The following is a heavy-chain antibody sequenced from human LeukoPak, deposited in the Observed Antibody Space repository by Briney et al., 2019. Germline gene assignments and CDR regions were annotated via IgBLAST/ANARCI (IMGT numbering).Heavy chain of an antibody. D-gene: IGHD2-8*01. J-gene: IGHJ6*03. CDR1: GYTFTSYY. V-gene: IGHV1-46*03. CDR3: ASPIYCTNGVCSPGGYYYMDV. CDR2: INPSGGST. Sequence: APVKVSCKASGYTFTSYYMHWVRQAPGQGLEWMGIINPSGGSTSYAQKFQGRVTMTRDTSTSTVYMELSSLRSEDTAVYYCASPIYCTNGVCSPGGYYYMDVWGKGTTVTVSS.